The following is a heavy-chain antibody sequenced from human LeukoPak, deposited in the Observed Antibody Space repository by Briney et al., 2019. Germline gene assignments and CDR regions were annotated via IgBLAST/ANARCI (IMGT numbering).Heavy chain of an antibody. J-gene: IGHJ6*02. CDR2: IYTSART. D-gene: IGHD6-13*01. V-gene: IGHV4-4*07. CDR3: ARVGIGAAANYGMHF. CDR1: CDSINRYY. Sequence: PSETLSLTCTFSCDSINRYYWSWIRQPAGKGLEWVGSIYTSARTNYTPYLKRRVTMSVDTPKHQFPLKPRSVTAADTAVYYCARVGIGAAANYGMHFWRQGTTATVSS.